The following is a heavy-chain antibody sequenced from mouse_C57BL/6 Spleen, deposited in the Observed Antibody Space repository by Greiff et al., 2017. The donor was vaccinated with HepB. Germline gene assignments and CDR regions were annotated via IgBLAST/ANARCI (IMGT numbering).Heavy chain of an antibody. CDR3: ARGQLRLPAY. J-gene: IGHJ3*01. V-gene: IGHV1-66*01. CDR2: IYPGSGNT. Sequence: QVQLQQSGPELVKPGASVKISCKASVYSFTSYYIHWVKQRPGQGLEWIGWIYPGSGNTKYNEKFKGKATLTADTSSSTAYMQLSSLTSEDSAVYYCARGQLRLPAYWGQGTLVTVSA. CDR1: VYSFTSYY. D-gene: IGHD3-2*02.